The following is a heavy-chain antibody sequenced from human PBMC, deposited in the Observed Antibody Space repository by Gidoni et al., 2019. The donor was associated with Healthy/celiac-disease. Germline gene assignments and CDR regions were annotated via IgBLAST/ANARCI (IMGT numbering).Heavy chain of an antibody. Sequence: QVQLVQSGAEVKQPGSSVKVSCKASGGTFSSYAISWVRQAPGQGLEWMGGIIPIFGTANDAQKFQGRVTITADKSTSTAYMELSSLRSEDTAVYYCASNRGMTIAAAFDYWGQGTLVTVSS. CDR1: GGTFSSYA. D-gene: IGHD6-13*01. CDR2: IIPIFGTA. CDR3: ASNRGMTIAAAFDY. J-gene: IGHJ4*02. V-gene: IGHV1-69*06.